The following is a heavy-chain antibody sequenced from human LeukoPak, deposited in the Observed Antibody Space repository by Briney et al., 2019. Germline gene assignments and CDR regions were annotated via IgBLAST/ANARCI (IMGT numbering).Heavy chain of an antibody. CDR2: IIPIFGTA. CDR3: ARVRGDHDYGGNLIDY. J-gene: IGHJ4*02. Sequence: VASVKVSCKASGGTISTYAISWVRQAPGQGLEWMGGIIPIFGTANYAQKFQGRVTITADKSTTTAYMELSSLRSEDTAVYYCARVRGDHDYGGNLIDYRGQGTLVTVSS. V-gene: IGHV1-69*06. D-gene: IGHD4-23*01. CDR1: GGTISTYA.